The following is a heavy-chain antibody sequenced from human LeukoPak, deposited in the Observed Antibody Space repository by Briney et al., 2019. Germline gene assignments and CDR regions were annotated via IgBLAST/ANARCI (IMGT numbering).Heavy chain of an antibody. CDR3: ARGGRTTWHGMDV. Sequence: PGGSLRLSCEASGFTFSTYGMHWVRQAPGKGLEWVSVIWYDGSSKNYADSVKGRFTISRDNSKNTLYLQMNSLRAEDTAVYYCARGGRTTWHGMDVWGQGTTVTVSS. D-gene: IGHD4-17*01. CDR2: IWYDGSSK. V-gene: IGHV3-33*01. J-gene: IGHJ6*02. CDR1: GFTFSTYG.